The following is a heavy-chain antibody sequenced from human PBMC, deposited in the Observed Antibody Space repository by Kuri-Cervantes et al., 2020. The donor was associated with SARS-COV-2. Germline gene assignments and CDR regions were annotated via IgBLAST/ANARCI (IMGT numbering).Heavy chain of an antibody. CDR2: ISWNSGSI. CDR1: GFTFDDYA. D-gene: IGHD4-11*01. CDR3: ARVTTVTEGY. Sequence: SLKISCAASGFTFDDYAMHWVRQAPGEGLEWVSGISWNSGSIGYADSVKGRFTISRDNAKNSLYLQMNSLRAEDTAVYYCARVTTVTEGYWGQGTLVTVSS. J-gene: IGHJ4*02. V-gene: IGHV3-9*01.